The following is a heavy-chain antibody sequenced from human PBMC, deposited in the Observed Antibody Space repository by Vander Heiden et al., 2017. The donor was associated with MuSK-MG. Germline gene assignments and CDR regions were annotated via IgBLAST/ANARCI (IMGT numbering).Heavy chain of an antibody. J-gene: IGHJ4*02. CDR3: ARGRANDYGGNRYFDY. Sequence: QVQLQQSGAGLLKPSETLSLTCAVYGGSFSGYYWSWIRQPPGKKLEWIGEINHSGSTNYNPSLKSRVTISVDTSKNQFSLKLSSVTAADTAVYYCARGRANDYGGNRYFDYWGQGTLVTVSS. V-gene: IGHV4-34*01. CDR2: INHSGST. D-gene: IGHD4-17*01. CDR1: GGSFSGYY.